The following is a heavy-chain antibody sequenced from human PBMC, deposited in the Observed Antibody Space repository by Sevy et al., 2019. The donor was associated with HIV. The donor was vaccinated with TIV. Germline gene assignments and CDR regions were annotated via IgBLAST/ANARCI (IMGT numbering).Heavy chain of an antibody. CDR3: ARVSYCTNGVCFYGPFDY. CDR2: ISSSSSYI. J-gene: IGHJ4*02. D-gene: IGHD2-8*01. V-gene: IGHV3-21*01. CDR1: GFTFSSYS. Sequence: GGSLTLSCAASGFTFSSYSMNWVRHAPGKGLEWVSSISSSSSYIYYADSVKGRFTISRDNAKNSLYLQMNSLRAEDTAVYYCARVSYCTNGVCFYGPFDYWGQGTLVTVSS.